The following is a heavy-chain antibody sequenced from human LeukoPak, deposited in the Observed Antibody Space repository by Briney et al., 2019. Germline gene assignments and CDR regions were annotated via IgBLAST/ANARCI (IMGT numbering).Heavy chain of an antibody. CDR1: GGSISSSSYY. CDR2: IYYSGST. D-gene: IGHD3-10*01. J-gene: IGHJ6*02. Sequence: SETLSLACTVSGGSISSSSYYWGWIRQPPGKGLEWIGSIYYSGSTQYNPTLKTRVTISVDTSKNQFSLKLSSVTAADTAVYYCARDHRVPFGRYYGSGSPYGMDVWGQGTTVTVSS. V-gene: IGHV4-39*07. CDR3: ARDHRVPFGRYYGSGSPYGMDV.